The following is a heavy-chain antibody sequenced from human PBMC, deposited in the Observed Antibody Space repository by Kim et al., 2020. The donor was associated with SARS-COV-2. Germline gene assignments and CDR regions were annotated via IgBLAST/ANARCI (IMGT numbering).Heavy chain of an antibody. CDR2: IKSKTDGGTT. V-gene: IGHV3-15*01. D-gene: IGHD3-3*01. CDR1: GFTFSNAW. CDR3: TTGVYDFWSGYYFDY. J-gene: IGHJ4*02. Sequence: GGSLRLSCAASGFTFSNAWMSWVRQAPGKGLEWVGRIKSKTDGGTTDYAAPVKGRFTISRDDSKNTLYLQMNSLKTEDTAVYYCTTGVYDFWSGYYFDYWGQGTLVTVSS.